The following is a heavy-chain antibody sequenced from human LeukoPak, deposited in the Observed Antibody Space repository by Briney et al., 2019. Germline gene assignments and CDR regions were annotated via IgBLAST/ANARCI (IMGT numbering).Heavy chain of an antibody. CDR1: GHTLSNHF. CDR2: INPRDGST. J-gene: IGHJ4*02. Sequence: ASVTISCKSSGHTLSNHFIHWVRQAPGQGLEWMGMINPRDGSTRTLQRFQGRLTMTRDTSTSTLYMGLSSLRSEDTATYFCARGADQEFDFWGQGTLVTVSS. V-gene: IGHV1-46*01. CDR3: ARGADQEFDF.